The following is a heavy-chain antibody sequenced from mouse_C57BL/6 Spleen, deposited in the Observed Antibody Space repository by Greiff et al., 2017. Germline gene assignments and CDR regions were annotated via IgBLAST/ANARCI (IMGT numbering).Heavy chain of an antibody. V-gene: IGHV5-17*01. CDR2: ISSGSSTI. J-gene: IGHJ2*01. CDR3: ARAGHYYGSTFFDY. CDR1: GFTFSDYG. D-gene: IGHD1-1*01. Sequence: EVKVVESGGGLVKPGGSLKLSCAASGFTFSDYGMHWVRQAPEKGLEWVAYISSGSSTIYYADTVKGRFTISRDNAKNTLFLQMTSLRSEDTAMYYCARAGHYYGSTFFDYWGQGTTLTVSS.